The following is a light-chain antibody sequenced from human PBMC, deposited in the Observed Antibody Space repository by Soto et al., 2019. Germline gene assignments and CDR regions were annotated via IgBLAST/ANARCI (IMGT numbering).Light chain of an antibody. V-gene: IGKV1-39*01. CDR3: RQSYSRVT. J-gene: IGKJ1*01. CDR2: AAS. Sequence: DIHMTQSPSSLSASVGYGFTITCRASQSISSYVSWYQQKPGKAPELLIHAASRLQSGVPSRFSGSRSGTDFTLTISSPQPEDFTTYYCRQSYSRVTFGQGTKVDIK. CDR1: QSISSY.